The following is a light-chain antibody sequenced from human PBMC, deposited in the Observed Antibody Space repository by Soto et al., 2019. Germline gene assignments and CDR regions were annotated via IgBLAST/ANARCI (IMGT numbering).Light chain of an antibody. J-gene: IGLJ1*01. CDR3: SSYTITSTRL. CDR2: DVN. V-gene: IGLV2-14*01. Sequence: QSVLTRPASVSGSPGQSITISCTGTSSDIGAFDLVSWYQQHPGKAPKVMIYDVNTRPSGVSSRFSGSKSGNTASLAISGFQAEDEADYYYSSYTITSTRLFGSGTKVTVL. CDR1: SSDIGAFDL.